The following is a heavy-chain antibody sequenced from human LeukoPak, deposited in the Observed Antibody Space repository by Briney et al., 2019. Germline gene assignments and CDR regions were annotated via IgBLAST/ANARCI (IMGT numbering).Heavy chain of an antibody. J-gene: IGHJ6*02. CDR1: GFTFSSNY. D-gene: IGHD3-22*01. CDR2: IYSGGST. Sequence: GGSLRLSCAASGFTFSSNYMSWVRQAPGQGLEWVSGIYSGGSTYYSASVRGRFTISRDNSKNTLNLQMNSLRAEDTAVYYCASPRRYYYDGSGYSRLKYYYYGMDVWGQGTTVTVSS. CDR3: ASPRRYYYDGSGYSRLKYYYYGMDV. V-gene: IGHV3-66*01.